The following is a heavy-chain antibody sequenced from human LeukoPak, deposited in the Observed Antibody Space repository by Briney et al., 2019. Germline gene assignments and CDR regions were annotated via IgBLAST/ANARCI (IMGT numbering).Heavy chain of an antibody. CDR1: GFTFSSYG. Sequence: GGSLRLSCAASGFTFSSYGMSWVRQAPGKGLEWVSSISSGSSYIYYADSVKGRFTISRDNAKNSLYLQMNSLRAEDTAVYYCARVLAAAGTGAFDIWGQGTMVTVSS. V-gene: IGHV3-21*01. CDR3: ARVLAAAGTGAFDI. D-gene: IGHD6-13*01. CDR2: ISSGSSYI. J-gene: IGHJ3*02.